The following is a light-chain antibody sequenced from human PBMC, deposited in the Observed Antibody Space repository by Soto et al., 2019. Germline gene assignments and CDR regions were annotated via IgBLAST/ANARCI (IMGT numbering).Light chain of an antibody. CDR3: QQRSNWPPRIT. CDR1: QSVSSSY. J-gene: IGKJ5*01. CDR2: GAS. V-gene: IGKV3D-20*02. Sequence: DIVLTQSPGTLSSSPGERATLSCRASQSVSSSYLAWYQQKPGQAPRLLIYGASSRATGIPDRFSGSGSGTDFTLTISRLEPEDFAVYYCQQRSNWPPRITFGQGTRLEIK.